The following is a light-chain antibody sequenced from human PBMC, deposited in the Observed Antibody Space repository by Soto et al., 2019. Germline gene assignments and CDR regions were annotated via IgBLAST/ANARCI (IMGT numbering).Light chain of an antibody. CDR2: KAS. Sequence: DIQMTQSPSSLSASVGDRVTITCRANQNIFTWLAWYQQKPGKAPKLLIYKASSLESGVPSRFSGSGSGTEFTLPISSLQPDDFATYYCQHYNDYPWTFGQGTKVEI. J-gene: IGKJ1*01. CDR3: QHYNDYPWT. CDR1: QNIFTW. V-gene: IGKV1-5*03.